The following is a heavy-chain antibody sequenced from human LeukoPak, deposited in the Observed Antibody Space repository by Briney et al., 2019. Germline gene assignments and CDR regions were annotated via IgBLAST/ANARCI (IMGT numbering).Heavy chain of an antibody. CDR1: GGSFSGYY. J-gene: IGHJ5*02. D-gene: IGHD3-10*01. Sequence: SETLSLTCAVYGGSFSGYYWSWIRQPPGKGLEWIGEINHSGSTNYNPSLKSRVTISVDTSKNQFSPKLSSVTAADTAVYYCARAAYYYGLAKSWFDPWGQGTLVTVSS. CDR2: INHSGST. CDR3: ARAAYYYGLAKSWFDP. V-gene: IGHV4-34*01.